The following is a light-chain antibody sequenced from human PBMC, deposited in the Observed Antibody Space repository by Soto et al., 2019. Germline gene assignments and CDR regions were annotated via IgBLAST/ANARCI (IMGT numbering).Light chain of an antibody. J-gene: IGKJ2*01. CDR2: GAS. V-gene: IGKV3-15*01. Sequence: EIVMTQSPGTLSVSPGERATLSCRASQSISGNLAWYQQRPGQAPRLLIYGASTRATGIPVRFSGSGFGTEFTLTISSLQSEDFAVYYCQQHDNWPPYTFGRGTRLEIK. CDR3: QQHDNWPPYT. CDR1: QSISGN.